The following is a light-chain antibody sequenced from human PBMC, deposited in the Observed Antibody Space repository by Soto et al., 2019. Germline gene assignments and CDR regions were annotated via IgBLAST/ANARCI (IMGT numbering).Light chain of an antibody. J-gene: IGKJ1*01. CDR1: HYVYSN. V-gene: IGKV3-15*01. Sequence: EIVMPQSLATLSVYPGERSPLSCPASHYVYSNVAWFQQSPGQANRLLIYRASTRATGTPARFSGSGSGTEFTLTISRLEPEESAVYYCEEYGGSPQTVGQGSKVDIK. CDR3: EEYGGSPQT. CDR2: RAS.